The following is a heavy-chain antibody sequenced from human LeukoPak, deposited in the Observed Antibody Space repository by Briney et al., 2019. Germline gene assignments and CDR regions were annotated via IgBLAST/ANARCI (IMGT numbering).Heavy chain of an antibody. CDR2: ISGSGGST. V-gene: IGHV3-23*01. D-gene: IGHD2-2*01. Sequence: PPXXSLRLSCAASGFTFSSYAMSWVRPAPGKGLEWVSAISGSGGSTYYADSVKGRFTISRDNSKNTLYLQMNSLGAEDTAVYYCARSSTSCFDYWGQGTLVTVSS. J-gene: IGHJ4*02. CDR3: ARSSTSCFDY. CDR1: GFTFSSYA.